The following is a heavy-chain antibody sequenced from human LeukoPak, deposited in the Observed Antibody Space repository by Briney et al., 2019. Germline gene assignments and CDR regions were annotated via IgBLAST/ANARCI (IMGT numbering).Heavy chain of an antibody. Sequence: SETLSLTCTVSGGSISSYYWSWIRQPAGKGLEWIGRIYTSGSTNYNPSLKSRVTMSVDTSKNQFSLKLSPVTAADTAVYYCASGGGGVLGSAFDIWGQGKMVTVSS. D-gene: IGHD3-16*01. J-gene: IGHJ3*02. CDR1: GGSISSYY. CDR3: ASGGGGVLGSAFDI. CDR2: IYTSGST. V-gene: IGHV4-4*07.